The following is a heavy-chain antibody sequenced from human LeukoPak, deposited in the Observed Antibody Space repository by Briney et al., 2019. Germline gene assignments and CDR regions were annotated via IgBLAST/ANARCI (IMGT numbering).Heavy chain of an antibody. D-gene: IGHD3-10*01. CDR2: ISYDGSNK. CDR3: ASLLDYYGSGSYYPTSGMDV. J-gene: IGHJ6*04. V-gene: IGHV3-30*04. CDR1: GFTFSSYA. Sequence: GRSLRLSCAASGFTFSSYAMHGVRQAPGKGLEWVAVISYDGSNKYYADSVKGRFTISRDNSKNTLYLQMNSLRAEDTAVYYCASLLDYYGSGSYYPTSGMDVWGKGTTVTVSS.